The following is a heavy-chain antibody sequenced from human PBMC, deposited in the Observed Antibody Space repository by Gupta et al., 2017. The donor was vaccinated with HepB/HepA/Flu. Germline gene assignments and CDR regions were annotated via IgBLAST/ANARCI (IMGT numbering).Heavy chain of an antibody. Sequence: QGQLVESGGGVVQPGRSLRLSCAASGFSFSSAGMHWVRRAPGKGLEWVAVIGSNGRSQFYGDSVKGRFTISRDNSKNTVYLQMNSLRPEDTAVYYCAKESDYNYWYFDLWGRGTLVTVSS. CDR2: IGSNGRSQ. V-gene: IGHV3-30*18. J-gene: IGHJ2*01. CDR1: GFSFSSAG. D-gene: IGHD4-11*01. CDR3: AKESDYNYWYFDL.